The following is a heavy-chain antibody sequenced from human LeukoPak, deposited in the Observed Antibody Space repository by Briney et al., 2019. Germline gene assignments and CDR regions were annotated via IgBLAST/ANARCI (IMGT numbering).Heavy chain of an antibody. D-gene: IGHD2/OR15-2a*01. CDR3: ASNRRWYYGMDV. CDR1: GFTFSSYA. Sequence: GGSLRLSCAASGFTFSSYAISWVRQAPGKGLEWVSAISGSGGSTYYADSVKGRFTISRDNSKNTLYLQMSSLRAEDTAVYYCASNRRWYYGMDVWGQGTTVTVSS. CDR2: ISGSGGST. V-gene: IGHV3-23*01. J-gene: IGHJ6*02.